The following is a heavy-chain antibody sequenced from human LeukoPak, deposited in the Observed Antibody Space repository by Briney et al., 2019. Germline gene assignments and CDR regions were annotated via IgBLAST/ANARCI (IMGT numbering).Heavy chain of an antibody. CDR1: GFTFSSYA. Sequence: SGGSLRLSCAASGFTFSSYAMSWVRQAPGKGLECVSAISGSGGSTYYADSVKGRFTISRDNSKNTLYLQMNSLRAEDTAVYYCAKTPYTFGGVIFYFDYWGQGTLVTVSS. CDR3: AKTPYTFGGVIFYFDY. D-gene: IGHD3-16*01. CDR2: ISGSGGST. J-gene: IGHJ4*02. V-gene: IGHV3-23*01.